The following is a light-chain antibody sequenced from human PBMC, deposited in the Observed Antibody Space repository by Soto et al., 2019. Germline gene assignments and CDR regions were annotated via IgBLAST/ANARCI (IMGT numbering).Light chain of an antibody. Sequence: DIQMTQSPSTLSASVGDRVSITCRASQNIDSGLAWYQQKPGKAPVLLIHEASSLEGGVPSRFSGSGSGTDFTLSISSLQPDDFATYSCQQYKTYSWTFGQGTRLEI. CDR3: QQYKTYSWT. J-gene: IGKJ1*01. CDR2: EAS. V-gene: IGKV1-5*03. CDR1: QNIDSG.